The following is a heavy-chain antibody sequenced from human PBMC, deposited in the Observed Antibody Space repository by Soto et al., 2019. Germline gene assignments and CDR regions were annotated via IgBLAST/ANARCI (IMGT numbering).Heavy chain of an antibody. CDR1: GYAFNSRY. J-gene: IGHJ4*02. CDR3: ARGGQWDFLSDY. V-gene: IGHV1-18*01. D-gene: IGHD1-26*01. CDR2: ISGYSAKT. Sequence: QVQLVQSGGEVKNPGASVKVSCKASGYAFNSRYINWVRQAPGQGLEWMGWISGYSAKTNYAQNLQGRVTMTIDTSTNTAYMELRSLTSDDTAVYYCARGGQWDFLSDYWGQGTLVTVSS.